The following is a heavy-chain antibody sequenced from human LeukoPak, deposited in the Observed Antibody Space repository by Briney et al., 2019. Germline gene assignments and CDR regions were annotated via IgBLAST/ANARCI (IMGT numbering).Heavy chain of an antibody. J-gene: IGHJ4*02. CDR3: ARLYYSYGIMDFDY. Sequence: PSETLSLTCTVSGGSISSGSYYWGWIRQPPGKGLEWIGSIYHSGSTYYNPSLKSRVTISVDTSKNQFSLKLSSVTAADTAVYYCARLYYSYGIMDFDYWGQGTLVTVSS. D-gene: IGHD5-18*01. CDR2: IYHSGST. CDR1: GGSISSGSYY. V-gene: IGHV4-39*07.